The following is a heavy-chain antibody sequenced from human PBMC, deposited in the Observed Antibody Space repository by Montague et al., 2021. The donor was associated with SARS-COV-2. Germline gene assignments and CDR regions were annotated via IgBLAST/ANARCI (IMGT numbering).Heavy chain of an antibody. D-gene: IGHD3-10*01. J-gene: IGHJ4*02. Sequence: SLRLSCAASGFTFSSYGMHWVRQAPGKGLAWVAVIWYDGSNKYYADSVKGRFTISRDNSKNTLHLQMNSLRAEDTAVYYCARDPSCCSRFGEFGYWGQGHLGTVSS. CDR3: ARDPSCCSRFGEFGY. V-gene: IGHV3-33*01. CDR2: IWYDGSNK. CDR1: GFTFSSYG.